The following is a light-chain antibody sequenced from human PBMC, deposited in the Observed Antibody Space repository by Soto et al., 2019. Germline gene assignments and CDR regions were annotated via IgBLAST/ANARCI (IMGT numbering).Light chain of an antibody. V-gene: IGLV2-14*01. J-gene: IGLJ3*02. CDR1: SSDIGGYNS. CDR2: AVS. CDR3: SSYTRYRVLV. Sequence: QSALTQPASVSGSPGQSITISCTGTSSDIGGYNSVSWYQQHPGKAPKLVIYAVSNRPSGVSSRFSGSKSGNTASLTMSGLQAEDEATYYCSSYTRYRVLVFGGGTKATVL.